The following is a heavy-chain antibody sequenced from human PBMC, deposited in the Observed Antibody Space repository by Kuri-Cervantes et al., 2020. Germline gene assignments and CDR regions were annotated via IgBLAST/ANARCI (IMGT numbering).Heavy chain of an antibody. J-gene: IGHJ6*03. CDR3: AGGEVVVVAGIGTYYMDV. CDR2: IYYNGST. Sequence: SETLSLTCTVSGDSITNYYWSWIRQPPGKGLEWIAYIYYNGSTDYNPSLKSRVTVSVDTSKSQFSLKLISVTAAETAVYYCAGGEVVVVAGIGTYYMDVWGKGTTVTVSS. CDR1: GDSITNYY. D-gene: IGHD2-15*01. V-gene: IGHV4-59*01.